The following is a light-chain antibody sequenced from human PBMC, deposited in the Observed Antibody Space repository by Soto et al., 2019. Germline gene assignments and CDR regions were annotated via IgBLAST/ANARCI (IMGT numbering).Light chain of an antibody. J-gene: IGKJ1*01. Sequence: DIVMTQSPLSLPVTPGEPASISCRSRQILLHSNGYNYLDWYLLKPGQSPKLLIYLGSNRASGVPDRLSGSGSGTDFTLKIRRVEAEDFGVYYCMQPLQSWTFGQGTKVDI. CDR2: LGS. CDR1: QILLHSNGYNY. CDR3: MQPLQSWT. V-gene: IGKV2-28*01.